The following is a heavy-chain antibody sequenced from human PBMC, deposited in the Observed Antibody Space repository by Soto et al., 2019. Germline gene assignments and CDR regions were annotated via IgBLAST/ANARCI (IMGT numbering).Heavy chain of an antibody. D-gene: IGHD3-22*01. CDR2: INPNSGGT. CDR3: AREGGYYYDSSGYYYYYGMDV. J-gene: IGHJ6*02. CDR1: GYTFTGYY. V-gene: IGHV1-2*04. Sequence: ASVKVSCRASGYTFTGYYMHWVRQTPGQGLGWMGWINPNSGGTNYAQKFQGWVTMTRDTSISTAYMELSRLRSDDTAVYYCAREGGYYYDSSGYYYYYGMDVWGQGTTVTVSS.